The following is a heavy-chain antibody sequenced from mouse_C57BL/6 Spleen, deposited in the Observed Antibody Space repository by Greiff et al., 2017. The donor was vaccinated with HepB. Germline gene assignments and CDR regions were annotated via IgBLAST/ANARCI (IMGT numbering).Heavy chain of an antibody. CDR3: GRVVYYGPWYFDV. CDR1: GFTFSSYA. V-gene: IGHV5-4*03. D-gene: IGHD1-2*01. Sequence: EVKLMESGGGLVKPGGSLKLSCAASGFTFSSYAMSWVRQTPEKRLEWVATISDGGSYTYYPDNVKGRFTISRDNAKNNLYLQMSHLTSEDTAMYYCGRVVYYGPWYFDVWGTGTTVTVSS. CDR2: ISDGGSYT. J-gene: IGHJ1*03.